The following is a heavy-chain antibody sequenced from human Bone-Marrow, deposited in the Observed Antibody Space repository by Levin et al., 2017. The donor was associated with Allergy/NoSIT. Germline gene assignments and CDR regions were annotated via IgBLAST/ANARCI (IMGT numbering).Heavy chain of an antibody. CDR1: GFPFSSSE. CDR3: PRALVAAVCDH. J-gene: IGHJ5*02. V-gene: IGHV3-48*03. CDR2: MSHTGSII. Sequence: GGSLRLSCAASGFPFSSSEMNWVRQAPGKGLEWLSYMSHTGSIIYYADSVKGRFTISRDNAKNSLHLQMNNLRAEDTAVYYCPRALVAAVCDHWGQGTLVAVSS. D-gene: IGHD6-19*01.